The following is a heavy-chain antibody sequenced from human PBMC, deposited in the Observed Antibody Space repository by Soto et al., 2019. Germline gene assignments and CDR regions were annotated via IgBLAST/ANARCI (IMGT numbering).Heavy chain of an antibody. D-gene: IGHD3-16*01. V-gene: IGHV5-51*01. CDR1: GYKFTSYW. J-gene: IGHJ6*02. CDR2: IYPGDSDT. Sequence: GESVTVSCKGSGYKFTSYWIGWVRQMPGKGLEWMGMIYPGDSDTRYSPSFQGQVTISADKSISTAYLQWSSLKASDTATYYCATRGTPPDDYYYYYCMDVWGQGTTVTVSS. CDR3: ATRGTPPDDYYYYYCMDV.